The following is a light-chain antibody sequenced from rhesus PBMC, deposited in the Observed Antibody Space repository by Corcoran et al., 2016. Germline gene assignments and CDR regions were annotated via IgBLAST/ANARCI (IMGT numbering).Light chain of an antibody. Sequence: DVVMTQSPLSLPITPGQPASIYCRSSQSLVHMKGNTYLSWYQQKPGQPQRILIYKDSNRDSGVADRFSGSGEWTALTLKISVVGAKDVGVCYCGQDTHWPYSFGQGTKVEIK. CDR3: GQDTHWPYS. V-gene: IGKV2-64*01. CDR1: QSLVHMKGNTY. CDR2: KDS. J-gene: IGKJ2*01.